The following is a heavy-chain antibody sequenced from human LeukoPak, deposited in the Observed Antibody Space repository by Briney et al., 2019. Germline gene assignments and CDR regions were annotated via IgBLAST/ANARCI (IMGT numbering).Heavy chain of an antibody. Sequence: TSETLSLTCTVSGGSISSYYWSWIRQPAGKGLEWIGRIYTSGSTNYNPSLKSRVTMSVDTSKNQFSLKLSSLTAADTAVYYCXXXLXWYXGYLFDYWGQGTLVTVSS. D-gene: IGHD5-12*01. J-gene: IGHJ4*02. CDR3: XXXLXWYXGYLFDY. CDR2: IYTSGST. CDR1: GGSISSYY. V-gene: IGHV4-4*07.